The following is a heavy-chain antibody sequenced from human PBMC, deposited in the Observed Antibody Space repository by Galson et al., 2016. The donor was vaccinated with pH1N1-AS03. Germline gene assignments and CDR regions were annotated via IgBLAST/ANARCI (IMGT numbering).Heavy chain of an antibody. J-gene: IGHJ4*02. CDR3: ARGNPFLGSSWYEDS. D-gene: IGHD6-13*01. Sequence: ETLSLTCTVSGGSLTDYQWSWIRQSPGKGLEWIGEISHSGITYYNPSLKSRVSISVDTSKDQFSLNLSSMTAADAAVYYCARGNPFLGSSWYEDSWGQGTLVTVSS. V-gene: IGHV4-34*01. CDR1: GGSLTDYQ. CDR2: ISHSGIT.